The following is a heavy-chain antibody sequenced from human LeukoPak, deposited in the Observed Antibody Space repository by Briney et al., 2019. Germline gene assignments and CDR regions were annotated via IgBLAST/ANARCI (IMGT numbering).Heavy chain of an antibody. CDR1: GFTFSSYS. J-gene: IGHJ4*02. Sequence: PGGSLRLSCAASGFTFSSYSMNWVRQAPGKGLEWVSSISSSSSYIYYADSVKGRFTISRDNAKNSLYLQMNSLRAEDTAVYYCARGGSGSYYVPFDYWGQGTLVTVSS. D-gene: IGHD1-26*01. V-gene: IGHV3-21*01. CDR3: ARGGSGSYYVPFDY. CDR2: ISSSSSYI.